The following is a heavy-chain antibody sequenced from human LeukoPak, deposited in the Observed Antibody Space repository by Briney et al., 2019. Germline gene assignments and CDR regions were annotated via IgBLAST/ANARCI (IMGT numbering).Heavy chain of an antibody. Sequence: VASVTVSFKASGFTFTNSAMRWVRQARGQRLEWIGWIVVGSGDTDYAQKFHERVTVTRDMPTSTAYMELSSLTSEDTAVYFCAADSSGNDAFDIWGQGTMVTVSS. CDR1: GFTFTNSA. J-gene: IGHJ3*02. CDR2: IVVGSGDT. V-gene: IGHV1-58*02. CDR3: AADSSGNDAFDI. D-gene: IGHD6-25*01.